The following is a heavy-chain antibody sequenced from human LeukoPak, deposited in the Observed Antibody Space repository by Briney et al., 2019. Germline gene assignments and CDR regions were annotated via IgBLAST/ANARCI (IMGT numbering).Heavy chain of an antibody. V-gene: IGHV3-48*03. D-gene: IGHD3-10*01. CDR1: GFPFSSYE. J-gene: IGHJ5*02. CDR2: IGFSGSTI. Sequence: GSLRLSCAASGFPFSSYEMNWVRQAPGKGLGWVSYIGFSGSTIYYADSVKGRFTISRDNAKNSLYLQMNSLRAEDTAVYYCARDVSSGSYIVSAPRGWFDPWGQGTLVTVSS. CDR3: ARDVSSGSYIVSAPRGWFDP.